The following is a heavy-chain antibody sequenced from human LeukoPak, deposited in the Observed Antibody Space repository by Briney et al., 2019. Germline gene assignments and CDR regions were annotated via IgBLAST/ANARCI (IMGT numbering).Heavy chain of an antibody. D-gene: IGHD6-13*01. CDR3: ARDSSSWNNWFDP. J-gene: IGHJ5*01. V-gene: IGHV1-3*01. Sequence: ASVKVSCKASGYTFTTYAIHWVRQAPGQRLEWMGSIYAGNGNTKYSQKFQGRITITRDTSATTAHMELSSLRSEDTGVYYCARDSSSWNNWFDPWGQGTLVTVSS. CDR1: GYTFTTYA. CDR2: IYAGNGNT.